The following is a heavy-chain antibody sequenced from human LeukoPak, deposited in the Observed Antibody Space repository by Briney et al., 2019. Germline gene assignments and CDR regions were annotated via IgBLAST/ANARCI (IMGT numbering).Heavy chain of an antibody. Sequence: GGSLRLSCAASGFIFSSYAMSWVRQAPGKGLEWVSTISGSGGSTYYADSVKGRFTISRDNSKNTVYLQMNSLRAEDTAVYYCARSGFWDAYSYYYMDVWGKGTTVTVSS. CDR1: GFIFSSYA. CDR2: ISGSGGST. CDR3: ARSGFWDAYSYYYMDV. J-gene: IGHJ6*03. D-gene: IGHD3-16*01. V-gene: IGHV3-23*01.